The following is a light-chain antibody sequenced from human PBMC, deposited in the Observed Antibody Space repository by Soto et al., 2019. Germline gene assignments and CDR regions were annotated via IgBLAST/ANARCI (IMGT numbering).Light chain of an antibody. CDR3: QQYGRSPLFT. Sequence: EIVLTQSPGTLSLSPGERATLSCRASQSVNSNYLAWYQQKPGQAPRLLIYGASSRPTGIPDRFSGSGSGTDFTLTISRLEPEDFAVYYCQQYGRSPLFTFGPGTKVDIK. CDR1: QSVNSNY. CDR2: GAS. V-gene: IGKV3-20*01. J-gene: IGKJ3*01.